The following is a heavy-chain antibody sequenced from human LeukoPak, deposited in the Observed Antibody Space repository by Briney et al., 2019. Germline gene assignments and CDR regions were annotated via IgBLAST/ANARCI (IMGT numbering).Heavy chain of an antibody. Sequence: PSETLSLTCTVSGGSISSGDYYWSWIRQPPGKGLERIGYIYYSGSTYYNPSLKSRVTISVDTSKNQFSLKLSSVTAADTAVYYCARGQGYYDSSGYTWGQGTLVTVSS. CDR2: IYYSGST. CDR1: GGSISSGDYY. D-gene: IGHD3-22*01. J-gene: IGHJ5*02. V-gene: IGHV4-30-4*01. CDR3: ARGQGYYDSSGYT.